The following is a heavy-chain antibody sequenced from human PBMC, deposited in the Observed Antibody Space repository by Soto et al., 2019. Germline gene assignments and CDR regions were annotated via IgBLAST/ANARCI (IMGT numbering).Heavy chain of an antibody. D-gene: IGHD6-13*01. J-gene: IGHJ4*02. CDR1: GYTFTNYY. Sequence: QVQLVQSGAEVKKPGASVKVSCKASGYTFTNYYIHWVRQAPGQGLEWMGIINPTSGSTNYAQKFQGRVTLTYDTSTTTVYMELSGLRSEDTAVLYCARDLAAGDHWRQGTLVTVSS. V-gene: IGHV1-46*01. CDR2: INPTSGST. CDR3: ARDLAAGDH.